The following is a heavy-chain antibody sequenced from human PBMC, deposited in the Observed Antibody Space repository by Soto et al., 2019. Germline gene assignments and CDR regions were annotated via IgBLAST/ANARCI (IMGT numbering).Heavy chain of an antibody. CDR1: GGSISSSSYY. V-gene: IGHV4-39*01. D-gene: IGHD3-3*01. J-gene: IGHJ4*02. CDR2: IYYSGST. CDR3: ARSWAIFGVDAQGNFDY. Sequence: PSETLSLTCTVSGGSISSSSYYWGWIRQPPGKGLEWIGSIYYSGSTYYNPSLKSRVTISVDTSKNQFSLKLSSVTAADTAVYYCARSWAIFGVDAQGNFDYWGQGTLVTVS.